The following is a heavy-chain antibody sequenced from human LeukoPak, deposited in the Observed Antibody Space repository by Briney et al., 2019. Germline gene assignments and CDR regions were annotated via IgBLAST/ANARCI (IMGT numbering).Heavy chain of an antibody. CDR2: INHSGST. CDR3: ASSYDYVWGSYSGLGY. D-gene: IGHD3-16*01. V-gene: IGHV4-34*01. Sequence: SETLSLTCAVYGGSFSGYYWSWIRQPPGKVLEWIGEINHSGSTNYNPSLKSRVTISVDTSKNQFSLKLSSVTAADTAVYYCASSYDYVWGSYSGLGYWGQGTLVTVSS. CDR1: GGSFSGYY. J-gene: IGHJ4*02.